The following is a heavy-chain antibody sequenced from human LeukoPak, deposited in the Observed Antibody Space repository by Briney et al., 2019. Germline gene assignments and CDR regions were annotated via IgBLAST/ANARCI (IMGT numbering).Heavy chain of an antibody. CDR3: ARAYRYCSSTSCYSFDY. CDR2: INAGNGNT. CDR1: GYTFTSYG. V-gene: IGHV1-3*01. Sequence: GASVRVSCKASGYTFTSYGMHWVRQAPGQRLEWMGWINAGNGNTKYSQKFQGRVTITRDTSASTAYMELSSLRSEDTAVYYCARAYRYCSSTSCYSFDYWGLGTLVTVSS. D-gene: IGHD2-2*01. J-gene: IGHJ4*02.